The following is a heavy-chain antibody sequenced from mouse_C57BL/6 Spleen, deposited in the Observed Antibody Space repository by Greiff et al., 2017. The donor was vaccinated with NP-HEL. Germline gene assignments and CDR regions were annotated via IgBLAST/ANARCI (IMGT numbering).Heavy chain of an antibody. V-gene: IGHV5-16*01. D-gene: IGHD1-1*01. Sequence: LVESEGGLVQPGSSMKLSCTASGFTFSDYYMAWVRQVPEKGLEWVANINYDGSSTYYLDSLKSRFIISRDNAKNILYLQMSSLKSEDTATYYCARERGYYYGSNWYFDVWGTGTTVTVSS. J-gene: IGHJ1*03. CDR2: INYDGSST. CDR3: ARERGYYYGSNWYFDV. CDR1: GFTFSDYY.